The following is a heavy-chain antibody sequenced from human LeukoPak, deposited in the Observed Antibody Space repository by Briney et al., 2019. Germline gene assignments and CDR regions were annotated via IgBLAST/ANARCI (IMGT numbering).Heavy chain of an antibody. D-gene: IGHD2/OR15-2a*01. CDR1: GFTFSDHY. Sequence: PGGSLRLSCAASGFTFSDHYMDWVRQAPGKGLEWASAISGSGGSTFYADSVKGRFTISRDNSKNTLYLQMNSLEAEDTAVYYCAKGFYAGYADHWGQGTLVTVSS. J-gene: IGHJ4*02. V-gene: IGHV3-23*01. CDR3: AKGFYAGYADH. CDR2: ISGSGGST.